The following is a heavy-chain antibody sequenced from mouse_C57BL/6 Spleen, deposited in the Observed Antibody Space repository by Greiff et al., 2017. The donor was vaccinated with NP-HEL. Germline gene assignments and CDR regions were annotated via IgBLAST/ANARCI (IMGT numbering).Heavy chain of an antibody. J-gene: IGHJ2*01. CDR2: IYPGDGDT. CDR1: GYAFSSSW. V-gene: IGHV1-82*01. CDR3: ARQAYYYGTVDY. D-gene: IGHD1-1*01. Sequence: QVQLKQSGPELVKPGASVKISCKASGYAFSSSWMNWVKQRPGKGLEWIGRIYPGDGDTNYNGKVKGKATLTADKSSSTAYMQLSSLTSEDSAVYFCARQAYYYGTVDYWGQGTTLTVSS.